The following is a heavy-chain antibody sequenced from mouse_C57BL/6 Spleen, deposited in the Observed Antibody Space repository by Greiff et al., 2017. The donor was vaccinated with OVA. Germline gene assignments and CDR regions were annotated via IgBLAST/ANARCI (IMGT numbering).Heavy chain of an antibody. V-gene: IGHV1-72*01. J-gene: IGHJ4*01. D-gene: IGHD1-1*01. CDR1: GYTFTSYW. CDR2: IDPNSGGT. CDR3: ARPLITTVVATADYYAMDY. Sequence: QVQLQQPGAELVKPGASVKLSCKASGYTFTSYWMHWVKQRPGRGLEWIGRIDPNSGGTKYNEKFKSKATLTVDKPSSTAYMQLSSLTSEDSAVYYCARPLITTVVATADYYAMDYWGQGTSVTVSS.